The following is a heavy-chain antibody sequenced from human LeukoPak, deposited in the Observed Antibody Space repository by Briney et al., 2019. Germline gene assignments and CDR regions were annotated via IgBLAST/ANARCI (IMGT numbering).Heavy chain of an antibody. CDR3: AKVPRTNHDNFFDY. Sequence: SGGSLRLSCTASGFTFGDYAMNWLRQAPGKGLEWVSYITGSSDSILYTDSVKGRFTISRDNAKNPVYLQMNSLRAEDTALYYCAKVPRTNHDNFFDYWGQGTLVTVSS. J-gene: IGHJ4*02. CDR1: GFTFGDYA. CDR2: ITGSSDSI. V-gene: IGHV3-48*01. D-gene: IGHD2-8*01.